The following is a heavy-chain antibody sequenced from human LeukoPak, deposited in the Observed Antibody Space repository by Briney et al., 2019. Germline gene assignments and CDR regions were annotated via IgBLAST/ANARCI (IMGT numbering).Heavy chain of an antibody. V-gene: IGHV1-8*01. Sequence: ASVKVSCKASGYTFTSYDINWVRQATGQGLEWMGWMNPNSGNTGYAQKFQRRVTMTRNTSISTAYMELSSLRSEDTAVYYCASSYGSGSYYNVGYWGQGTLVTVSS. CDR3: ASSYGSGSYYNVGY. J-gene: IGHJ4*02. CDR1: GYTFTSYD. CDR2: MNPNSGNT. D-gene: IGHD3-10*01.